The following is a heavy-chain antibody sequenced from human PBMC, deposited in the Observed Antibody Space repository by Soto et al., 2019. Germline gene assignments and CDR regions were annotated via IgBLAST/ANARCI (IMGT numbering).Heavy chain of an antibody. J-gene: IGHJ5*02. Sequence: PSETLSLTCTVPGGSISSSSYYWGWIRQPPGKGLEWIVSIYYSGSTYYNPSLKSRVTISVDTSKNQFSLNWTSVTAADTAVYFCARGRYCLSGDCFPNWFDPWGQGTLVTVSS. D-gene: IGHD2-21*02. CDR1: GGSISSSSYY. V-gene: IGHV4-39*01. CDR2: IYYSGST. CDR3: ARGRYCLSGDCFPNWFDP.